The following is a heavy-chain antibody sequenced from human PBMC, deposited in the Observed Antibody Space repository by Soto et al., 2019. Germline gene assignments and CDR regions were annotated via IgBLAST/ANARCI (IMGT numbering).Heavy chain of an antibody. V-gene: IGHV1-69*13. CDR3: ARGSAVNCTNGVCYTYALDY. Sequence: SVKVSCKASGGTFSSYAISWVRQAPGQGLEWMGGIIPIFGTANYAQKFQGRVTITADESTSTAYMELSSLRSEDTAVYYCARGSAVNCTNGVCYTYALDYWGQGTLGTVSS. CDR1: GGTFSSYA. J-gene: IGHJ4*02. D-gene: IGHD2-8*01. CDR2: IIPIFGTA.